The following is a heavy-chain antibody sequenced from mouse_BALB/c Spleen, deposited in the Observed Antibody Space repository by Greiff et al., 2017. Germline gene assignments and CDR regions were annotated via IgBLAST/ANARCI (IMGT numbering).Heavy chain of an antibody. Sequence: EVHLVESGGGLVKPGGSLKLSCAASGFTFSSYAMSWVRQTPEKRLEWVATISSGGSYTYYPDSVKGRFTISRDNAKNTLYLQMSSLKSEDTAMYYCTRDPGDYWGQGTSVTVSS. V-gene: IGHV5-6-4*01. CDR3: TRDPGDY. J-gene: IGHJ4*01. CDR1: GFTFSSYA. CDR2: ISSGGSYT.